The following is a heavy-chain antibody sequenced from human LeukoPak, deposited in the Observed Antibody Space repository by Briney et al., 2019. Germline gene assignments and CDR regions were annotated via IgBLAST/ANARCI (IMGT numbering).Heavy chain of an antibody. CDR3: ARQLVFNSYRVDAFDI. J-gene: IGHJ3*02. V-gene: IGHV4-30-4*07. Sequence: PSETLSLTCAVSGGSISSGGDSWSWIRQPPGKGLEWIGYIYYSGSTYYNPSLKSRVTISVDTSKNQFSLKLSSVTAADTAVYYCARQLVFNSYRVDAFDIWGQGTMVTVSS. D-gene: IGHD6-13*01. CDR2: IYYSGST. CDR1: GGSISSGGDS.